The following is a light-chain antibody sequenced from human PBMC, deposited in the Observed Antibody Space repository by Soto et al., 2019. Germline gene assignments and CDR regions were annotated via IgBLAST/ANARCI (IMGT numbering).Light chain of an antibody. V-gene: IGKV1-39*01. Sequence: DIQMTQSPSSLSASVGDRVTITCRASQSISRNLNWYQQKPGTAPKLLMFGASTLQSGVPSRFSGSGSGTDFTLTITSLQPEDFATYYCQQSYNTPRTFGQGTTVEI. CDR2: GAS. CDR3: QQSYNTPRT. J-gene: IGKJ1*01. CDR1: QSISRN.